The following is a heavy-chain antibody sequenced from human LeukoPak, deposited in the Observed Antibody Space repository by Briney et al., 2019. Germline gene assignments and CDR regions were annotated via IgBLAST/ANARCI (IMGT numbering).Heavy chain of an antibody. CDR3: TTWNYDILTGYSI. D-gene: IGHD3-9*01. Sequence: GGSLRLSCAASGFSFKNVWMSWVRQAPGKGLEWVGRIKSKTHGGTTDYAAAVKGRFTISRDDSKSTLYLQMNSLKTEDTALYYCTTWNYDILTGYSIWGQGTLVTASS. J-gene: IGHJ4*02. CDR2: IKSKTHGGTT. V-gene: IGHV3-15*01. CDR1: GFSFKNVW.